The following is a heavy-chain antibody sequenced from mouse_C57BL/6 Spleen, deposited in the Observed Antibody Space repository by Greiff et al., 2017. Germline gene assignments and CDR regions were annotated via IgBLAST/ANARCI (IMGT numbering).Heavy chain of an antibody. CDR1: GYSFTGYY. CDR2: INPSTGGT. CDR3: ARGGFTTD. Sequence: EVKLQQSGPELVKPGASVKISCKASGYSFTGYYMNWVKQSPEKSLEWIGEINPSTGGTTYNQKFKAKATLTVDKSSSTAYMQLKSLTSEDSAVYYCARGGFTTDWGQGTSVTVSS. D-gene: IGHD1-1*01. J-gene: IGHJ4*01. V-gene: IGHV1-42*01.